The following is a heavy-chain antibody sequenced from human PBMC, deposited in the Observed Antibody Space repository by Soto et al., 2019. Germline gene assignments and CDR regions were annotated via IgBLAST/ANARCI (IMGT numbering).Heavy chain of an antibody. CDR1: GFTFSSYA. V-gene: IGHV3-23*01. CDR2: ISGSGGST. J-gene: IGHJ4*02. D-gene: IGHD3-10*01. Sequence: EVQLLEPGGGLVQPGGSLRLSCAASGFTFSSYAMSWVRQAPGKGLEWVSAISGSGGSTYYNDSLKGRFTISRDNSKNTLYLQMNSLGAEDTAVYYCAKASGWFGEFDYWGQGTLVTVSS. CDR3: AKASGWFGEFDY.